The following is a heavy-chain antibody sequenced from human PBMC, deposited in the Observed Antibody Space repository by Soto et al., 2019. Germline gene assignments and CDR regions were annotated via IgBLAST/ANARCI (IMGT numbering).Heavy chain of an antibody. CDR1: GFTFSSYG. V-gene: IGHV3-33*01. D-gene: IGHD6-25*01. CDR2: IWYDGSNK. Sequence: PGGSLRLSCAASGFTFSSYGMHWVRQAPGKGLEWVAVIWYDGSNKYYADSVKGRFTISRDNSKNTLYLQMNSLRAEDTAVYYCAREMGSDYYYYYGMDVWGQGTTVTVSS. CDR3: AREMGSDYYYYYGMDV. J-gene: IGHJ6*02.